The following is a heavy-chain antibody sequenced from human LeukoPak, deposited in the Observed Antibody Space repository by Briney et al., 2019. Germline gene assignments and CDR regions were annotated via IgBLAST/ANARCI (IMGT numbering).Heavy chain of an antibody. CDR3: ARQHISIDKLSIAAAGSLYYMDV. CDR1: GYSFTSYW. CDR2: IYPGDSDT. Sequence: GESLKISCKGSGYSFTSYWIGWVRQMPGKGLEWMGIIYPGDSDTRYSPSFQGQVTISADKSISTAYLQWSSLKASDTAMYYCARQHISIDKLSIAAAGSLYYMDVWGKGTTVTVSS. V-gene: IGHV5-51*01. J-gene: IGHJ6*03. D-gene: IGHD6-13*01.